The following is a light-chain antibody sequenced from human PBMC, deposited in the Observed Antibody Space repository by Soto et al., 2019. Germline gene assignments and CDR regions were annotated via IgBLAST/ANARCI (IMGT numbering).Light chain of an antibody. CDR1: QGLSTY. Sequence: IQLTQSPSSLSASVGDRVTITCRASQGLSTYLAWYQQKPGTAPKLLIYAASTLQSGVPSRFSGSGSGTDFTLTISSLQPEDVATYYCQQLNSYPITFGQGTRLEIK. V-gene: IGKV1-9*01. CDR2: AAS. J-gene: IGKJ5*01. CDR3: QQLNSYPIT.